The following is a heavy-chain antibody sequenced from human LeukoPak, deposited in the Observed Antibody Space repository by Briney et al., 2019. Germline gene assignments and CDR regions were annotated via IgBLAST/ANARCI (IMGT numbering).Heavy chain of an antibody. V-gene: IGHV1-18*01. D-gene: IGHD6-19*01. J-gene: IGHJ4*02. CDR2: ISAYNGNT. CDR1: GYTFTSYG. Sequence: ASVKVSCKASGYTFTSYGISWVRQAPGQGLEWMGWISAYNGNTNYAQKLQGRVTMTTDTSTSTAYMELRSLRSDDTAVYYCSGGDTSLISTGWYYFDYWGQGTLVTVSS. CDR3: SGGDTSLISTGWYYFDY.